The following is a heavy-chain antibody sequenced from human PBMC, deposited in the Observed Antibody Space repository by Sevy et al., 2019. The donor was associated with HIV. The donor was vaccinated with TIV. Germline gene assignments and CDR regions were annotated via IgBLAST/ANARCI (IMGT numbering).Heavy chain of an antibody. Sequence: ASVKVSCKASGGTFSSYAISWGRQAPGRGLEWMGGIIPIFGTANYAQKFQGRVTITADESTSTAYMELSSLRSEDTAVYYCARGKRAVAGTGGFDYWGQGTLVTVSS. J-gene: IGHJ4*02. CDR3: ARGKRAVAGTGGFDY. D-gene: IGHD6-19*01. CDR1: GGTFSSYA. CDR2: IIPIFGTA. V-gene: IGHV1-69*13.